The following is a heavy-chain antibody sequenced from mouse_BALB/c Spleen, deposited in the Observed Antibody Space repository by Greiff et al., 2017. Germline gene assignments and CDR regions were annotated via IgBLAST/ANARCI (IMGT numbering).Heavy chain of an antibody. CDR2: ISSGSSTI. V-gene: IGHV5-17*02. J-gene: IGHJ4*01. D-gene: IGHD2-14*01. CDR1: GFTFSSFG. CDR3: ARQYYRYDGSGYAMDY. Sequence: DVQLVESGGGLVQPGGSRKLSCAASGFTFSSFGMHWVRQAPEKGLEWVAYISSGSSTIYYADTVKGRFTISRDNPKNTLFLQMTSLRSEDTAMYYCARQYYRYDGSGYAMDYWGQGTSVTVSS.